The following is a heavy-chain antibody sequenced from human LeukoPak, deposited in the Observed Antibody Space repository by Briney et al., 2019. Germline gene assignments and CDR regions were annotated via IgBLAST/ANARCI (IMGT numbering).Heavy chain of an antibody. CDR3: VKEDLLYSSGWYWFDP. J-gene: IGHJ5*02. Sequence: GGSLRLSCSASGFTFSSYAMHWVRQAPGKGLEYVSAISSNGGSTYYADSVKGRFTISRDNSKNTLYLQMGSLRAEDTAVYYCVKEDLLYSSGWYWFDPWGQGTLVTVSS. CDR1: GFTFSSYA. D-gene: IGHD6-19*01. CDR2: ISSNGGST. V-gene: IGHV3-64D*06.